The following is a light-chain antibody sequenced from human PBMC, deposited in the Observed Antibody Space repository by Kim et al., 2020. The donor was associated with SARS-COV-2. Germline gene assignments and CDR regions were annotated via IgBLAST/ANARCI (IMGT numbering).Light chain of an antibody. CDR3: SSYTNPQVL. J-gene: IGLJ2*01. CDR1: TNDIGSYRY. CDR2: DVD. V-gene: IGLV2-14*03. Sequence: QSALTQPASVSGSPGQSITISCTGTTNDIGSYRYISWYHQHPGEAPRLVIYDVDKRPSGISHRFSGFKSGNTASLTISGLQADDEADYYCSSYTNPQVLFGGGTQLTVL.